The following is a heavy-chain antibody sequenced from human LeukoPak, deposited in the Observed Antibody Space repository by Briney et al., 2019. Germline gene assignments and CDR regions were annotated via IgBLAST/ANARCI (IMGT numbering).Heavy chain of an antibody. V-gene: IGHV3-23*01. J-gene: IGHJ6*02. CDR2: ISGSGGST. CDR3: AKGVDSSSWHYYGMDV. D-gene: IGHD6-13*01. Sequence: PGGSLRLSCAASGFTFRSYAMSWVRQAPGKGLERVSAISGSGGSTYYADSVKGRCTISRDNSKNTLYLQLNSLRAEDTAVYYCAKGVDSSSWHYYGMDVWGQGTTVTVSS. CDR1: GFTFRSYA.